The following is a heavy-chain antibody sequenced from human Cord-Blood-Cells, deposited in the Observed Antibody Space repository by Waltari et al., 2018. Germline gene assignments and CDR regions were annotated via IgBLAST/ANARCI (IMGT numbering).Heavy chain of an antibody. CDR2: IYYSGST. D-gene: IGHD6-13*01. CDR1: GGSISSYY. V-gene: IGHV4-59*01. CDR3: ARAIAAAGAFDI. Sequence: QVQLQESGPGLVKPSETLSLPCTVSGGSISSYYWSWIRQPPGKGLAWIGYIYYSGSTNYNPSLKSRVTISVDTSKNQFSLKLSSVTAADTAVYYCARAIAAAGAFDIWGQGTMVTVSS. J-gene: IGHJ3*02.